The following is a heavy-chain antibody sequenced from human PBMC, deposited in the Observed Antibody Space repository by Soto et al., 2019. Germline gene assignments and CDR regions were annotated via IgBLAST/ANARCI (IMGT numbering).Heavy chain of an antibody. Sequence: AASVKVSCKASGYTFTSYYMHWVRQAPGQGLEWMGIINPSGGSTSYAQKFQGRVTMTRDTSTSTVYMELSSLRSEDTAVYYCARDQVPYYYDSSDPVDAFDIWGQGTMVTVSS. CDR3: ARDQVPYYYDSSDPVDAFDI. V-gene: IGHV1-46*01. CDR2: INPSGGST. J-gene: IGHJ3*02. D-gene: IGHD3-22*01. CDR1: GYTFTSYY.